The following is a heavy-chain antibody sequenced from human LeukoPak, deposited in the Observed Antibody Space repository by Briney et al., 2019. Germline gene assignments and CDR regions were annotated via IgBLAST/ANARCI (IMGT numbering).Heavy chain of an antibody. CDR1: RYTFTSYG. Sequence: GASVKVSCKASRYTFTSYGISWVRQAPGQGLEWMGWISAYNGNTNYAQKLQGRVTMTTDTSTSTAYMELRSLRSDDTAVYYCARDRQPLRFLEWLDAFDIWGQGTMVTVS. V-gene: IGHV1-18*01. CDR2: ISAYNGNT. J-gene: IGHJ3*02. D-gene: IGHD3-3*01. CDR3: ARDRQPLRFLEWLDAFDI.